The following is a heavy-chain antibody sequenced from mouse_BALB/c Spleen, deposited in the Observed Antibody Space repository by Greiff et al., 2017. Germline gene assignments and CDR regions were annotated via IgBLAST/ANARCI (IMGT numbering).Heavy chain of an antibody. Sequence: EVQLQESRGGLVKPGGSLKLSCAASGFTFSSYAMSWVRQTPEKRLEWVASISSGGSTYYPDSVKGRFTISRDNARNILYLQMSSLRSEDTAMYYCARGSPTLDYWGQGTTLTVSS. V-gene: IGHV5-6-5*01. CDR3: ARGSPTLDY. CDR2: ISSGGST. J-gene: IGHJ2*01. CDR1: GFTFSSYA.